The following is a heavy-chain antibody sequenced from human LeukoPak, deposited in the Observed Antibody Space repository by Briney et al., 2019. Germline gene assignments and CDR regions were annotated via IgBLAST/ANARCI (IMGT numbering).Heavy chain of an antibody. CDR1: GGSISSSSYY. CDR2: IYYSGST. Sequence: SETLSLTCTVSGGSISSSSYYWGWIRQPPGKGLEWIGSIYYSGSTYYNPSLKSRVTISVDTSKNQFSLKLSSVTAADTAVYYCARDSSYGYGGFDYWGQGTLVTVSS. CDR3: ARDSSYGYGGFDY. V-gene: IGHV4-39*07. D-gene: IGHD5-18*01. J-gene: IGHJ4*02.